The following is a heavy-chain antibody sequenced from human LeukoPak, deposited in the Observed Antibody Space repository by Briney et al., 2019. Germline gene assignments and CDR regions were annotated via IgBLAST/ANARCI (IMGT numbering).Heavy chain of an antibody. Sequence: SLRLSCAASGFTFDDYAMHWVRQAPGKGLEWVSGISWNSGSIGYADSVKGRFTISRDNAKNSLYLQMNSLRAEDTALYYCAKTPDYGDGYYFDYWGQGTLVTVSS. CDR3: AKTPDYGDGYYFDY. CDR1: GFTFDDYA. V-gene: IGHV3-9*01. D-gene: IGHD4-17*01. J-gene: IGHJ4*02. CDR2: ISWNSGSI.